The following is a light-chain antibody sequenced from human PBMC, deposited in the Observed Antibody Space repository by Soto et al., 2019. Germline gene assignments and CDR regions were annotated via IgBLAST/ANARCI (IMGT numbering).Light chain of an antibody. J-gene: IGKJ2*01. V-gene: IGKV1-5*03. CDR2: RAS. CDR1: QSVSKW. Sequence: DLQMTQSPSTLSASVGDRVTFTCRASQSVSKWLAWYQQKAGQAPILLISRASDLESGVPSRFSGDGSETEFSLTINSLQPDDFGTYFCQQYQDVPYTFGQGTKLDIK. CDR3: QQYQDVPYT.